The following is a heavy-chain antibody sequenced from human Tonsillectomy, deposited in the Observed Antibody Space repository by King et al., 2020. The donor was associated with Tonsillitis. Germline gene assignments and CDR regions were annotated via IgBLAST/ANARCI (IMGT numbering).Heavy chain of an antibody. V-gene: IGHV3-30*02. J-gene: IGHJ2*01. CDR2: IRYDGSNK. CDR3: AKETIRLGGLSLYRYFDL. Sequence: VQLVESGGGVVQPGGSLRLSCAASGFTFSSYGMHWVRQAPGKGLEWVAFIRYDGSNKYYADSVKGRFTISRDNSKNTVFLQMNSLRAEDTAVYYCAKETIRLGGLSLYRYFDLWGRGTLVTVSS. D-gene: IGHD3-16*02. CDR1: GFTFSSYG.